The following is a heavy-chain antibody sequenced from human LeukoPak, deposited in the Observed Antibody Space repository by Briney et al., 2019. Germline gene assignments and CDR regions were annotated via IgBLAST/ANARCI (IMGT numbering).Heavy chain of an antibody. CDR3: VKEGEVVITHRFDS. Sequence: GGSLRLSCAVSGFTFSSYAMTWVRQAPGKGLEWVSGISGSSSSSYYADSVKGRFTISRDYSNNTVYLQMSSLRAEDTAVYYCVKEGEVVITHRFDSWGQGTLVTVSS. CDR1: GFTFSSYA. J-gene: IGHJ4*02. D-gene: IGHD3-22*01. CDR2: ISGSSSSS. V-gene: IGHV3-23*01.